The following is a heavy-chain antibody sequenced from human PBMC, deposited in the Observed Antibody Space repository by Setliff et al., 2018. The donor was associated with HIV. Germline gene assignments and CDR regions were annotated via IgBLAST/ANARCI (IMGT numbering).Heavy chain of an antibody. D-gene: IGHD3-10*01. V-gene: IGHV5-51*01. CDR3: ARREGRFGEASMDV. J-gene: IGHJ6*03. CDR2: VYPGDSSP. CDR1: GYTFSDYW. Sequence: PGESLKISCQGSGYTFSDYWIGWVRQMPGKGLKWMGIVYPGDSSPKYSPSFQGQVTISADKSSSTAYLQWSSLKASDTAMYYCARREGRFGEASMDVCGKGTTVTVSS.